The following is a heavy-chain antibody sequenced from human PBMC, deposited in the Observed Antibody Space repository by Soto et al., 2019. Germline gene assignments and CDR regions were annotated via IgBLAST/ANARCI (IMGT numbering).Heavy chain of an antibody. J-gene: IGHJ4*02. Sequence: QVQLVQSGAEVKKPGSSVKVSCKASGGTFSSYTISWVRQAPGQGLEWMGRIIPILGIANYAQKFQGRVTITADNSTSTAYMELSSLRSEDTAVYYCARGRSEIVATPRGLDYWGQGTLVTVSS. V-gene: IGHV1-69*02. CDR2: IIPILGIA. D-gene: IGHD5-12*01. CDR1: GGTFSSYT. CDR3: ARGRSEIVATPRGLDY.